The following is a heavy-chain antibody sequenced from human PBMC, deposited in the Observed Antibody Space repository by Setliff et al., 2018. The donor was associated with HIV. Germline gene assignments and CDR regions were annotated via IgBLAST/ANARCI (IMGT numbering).Heavy chain of an antibody. J-gene: IGHJ3*01. CDR3: SSAPHEGLLWFGGGGFDL. V-gene: IGHV1-3*03. Sequence: ASVKVSCKASGYTFTSYAIHWVRQAPGQRLEWMGWINVGKGNTKYSQDLQGRVTITSDTSASTAYMELNSLRSEDMAVYYRSSAPHEGLLWFGGGGFDLWGQGTMVTVSS. CDR1: GYTFTSYA. D-gene: IGHD3-10*01. CDR2: INVGKGNT.